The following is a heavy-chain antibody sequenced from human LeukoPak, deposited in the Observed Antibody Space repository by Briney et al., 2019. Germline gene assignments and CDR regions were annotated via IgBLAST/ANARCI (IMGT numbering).Heavy chain of an antibody. CDR2: ISVYNGNT. CDR3: ARDCDRSGYYCY. V-gene: IGHV1-18*01. CDR1: GYTFPNYG. Sequence: GASVQVSCKTSGYTFPNYGLSWVRQAPGQGLEWIGWISVYNGNTNYAQKLQGRVTMTTDTSTSTAYMELRSLRSDDTAVYYCARDCDRSGYYCYWGQGKLVTVSS. D-gene: IGHD3-22*01. J-gene: IGHJ4*02.